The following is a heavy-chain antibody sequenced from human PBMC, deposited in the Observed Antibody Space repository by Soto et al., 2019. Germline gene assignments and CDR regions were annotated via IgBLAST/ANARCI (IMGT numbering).Heavy chain of an antibody. CDR3: VRVVAIPGYPDN. D-gene: IGHD5-12*01. CDR2: IVPIVDTS. Sequence: QVQLVQPGAGVRQPASSGRVSCKTSGGTFSSYAISWVRQAPGQGLEWMGGIVPIVDTSTYAQKFQGRVTITADESTSTVYMELSSLRSDDTAVYYCVRVVAIPGYPDNWGQGTLVTVSS. V-gene: IGHV1-69*12. J-gene: IGHJ4*02. CDR1: GGTFSSYA.